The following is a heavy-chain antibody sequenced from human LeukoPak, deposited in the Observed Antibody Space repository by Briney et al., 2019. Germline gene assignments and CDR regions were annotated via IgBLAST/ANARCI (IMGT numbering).Heavy chain of an antibody. D-gene: IGHD5-12*01. CDR3: ARGAYVGLVFDY. CDR2: ISYDGSNK. J-gene: IGHJ4*02. CDR1: GFTFSSYG. V-gene: IGHV3-30*03. Sequence: GRSLRLSCAASGFTFSSYGMHWVRQAPGKGLEWVAVISYDGSNKYYADSVKGRFTISRDNAKNSLYLQMNSLRAEDTAVYYCARGAYVGLVFDYWGQGTLVTVSS.